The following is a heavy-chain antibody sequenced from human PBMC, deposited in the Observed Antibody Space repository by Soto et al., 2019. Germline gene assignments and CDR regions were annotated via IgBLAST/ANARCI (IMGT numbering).Heavy chain of an antibody. V-gene: IGHV4-39*01. CDR3: AGHQSPRKTTIFGVVISNTILDY. J-gene: IGHJ4*02. CDR2: IYYSGST. Sequence: SETLSLTCTVSGGSISSSSYYWGWIRQPPGKGLEWIGSIYYSGSTYYNPSLKSRVTISVDTSKNQFSLKLSSVTAADTAVYYCAGHQSPRKTTIFGVVISNTILDYWGQGTLVTVSS. D-gene: IGHD3-3*01. CDR1: GGSISSSSYY.